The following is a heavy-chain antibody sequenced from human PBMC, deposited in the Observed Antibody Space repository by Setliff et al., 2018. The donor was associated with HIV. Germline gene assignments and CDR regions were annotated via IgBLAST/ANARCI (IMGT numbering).Heavy chain of an antibody. Sequence: SVKVSCKASGDTLSIHPISWVRQAPGRGLDWMGGIIPAFGRANYAQKFQGRVTITTDESTTTVFMELTGLRSEDTAVYYCAREGMLVTKVGGAYWYHGRDVWGQGTTVTVSS. CDR1: GDTLSIHP. D-gene: IGHD4-4*01. CDR3: AREGMLVTKVGGAYWYHGRDV. CDR2: IIPAFGRA. V-gene: IGHV1-69*05. J-gene: IGHJ6*02.